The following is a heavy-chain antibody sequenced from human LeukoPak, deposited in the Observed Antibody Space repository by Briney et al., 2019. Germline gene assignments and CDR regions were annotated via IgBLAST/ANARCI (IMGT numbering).Heavy chain of an antibody. CDR3: AREPLIYYYDSSGTFDP. D-gene: IGHD3-22*01. V-gene: IGHV3-74*01. CDR2: INSDGSST. Sequence: GGSLRLSCAASGFTFSSYWMHWVRQAPGKGLVWVSRINSDGSSTSHADSVKGRFTISRDNAKNTLYLQMNSLRAEDTAVYYCAREPLIYYYDSSGTFDPWGQGTLVTVSS. CDR1: GFTFSSYW. J-gene: IGHJ5*02.